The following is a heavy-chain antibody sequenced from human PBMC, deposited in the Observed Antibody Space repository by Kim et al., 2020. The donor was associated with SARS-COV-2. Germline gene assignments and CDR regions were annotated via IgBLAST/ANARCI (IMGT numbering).Heavy chain of an antibody. V-gene: IGHV3-30*18. CDR1: GFTFSSYG. CDR2: ISYDGSNK. J-gene: IGHJ4*02. D-gene: IGHD6-13*01. CDR3: AKDRQQLSYLDY. Sequence: GGSLRLSCAASGFTFSSYGMHWVHQAPGTGLEWVAVISYDGSNKYYADSVKGRFTISRDNSKNTLYLQMNSLRAEDTAVYYCAKDRQQLSYLDYWGQGTLVTVSS.